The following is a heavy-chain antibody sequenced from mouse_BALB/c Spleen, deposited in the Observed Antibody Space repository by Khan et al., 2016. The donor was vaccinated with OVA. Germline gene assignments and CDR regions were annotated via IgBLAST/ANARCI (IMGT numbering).Heavy chain of an antibody. J-gene: IGHJ3*01. CDR2: ITYSGGT. Sequence: EVQLVESGPGLVKPSQSLSLTCTVTGYSITSDYAWNWIRQFPGNKLEWMGYITYSGGTSYHPSLKSRISITRDTSKNQFFLRLNSVTTEASATYYCARWFAYWGQGTLVTVS. CDR1: GYSITSDYA. V-gene: IGHV3-2*02. CDR3: ARWFAY.